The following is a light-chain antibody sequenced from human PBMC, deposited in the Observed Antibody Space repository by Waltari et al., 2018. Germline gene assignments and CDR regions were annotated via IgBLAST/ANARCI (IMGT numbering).Light chain of an antibody. J-gene: IGKJ2*01. CDR2: GAS. CDR1: QSVNTY. CDR3: QQYNNWPPMYT. Sequence: EIVIPQSPATLSVSPGDRATLSSRASQSVNTYLAWYQKKPGQAPRFLIYGASTRATGVPARFSGSGSGTEFTLTISSLQSEDFAVYYCQQYNNWPPMYTFGQGTKVEIK. V-gene: IGKV3-15*01.